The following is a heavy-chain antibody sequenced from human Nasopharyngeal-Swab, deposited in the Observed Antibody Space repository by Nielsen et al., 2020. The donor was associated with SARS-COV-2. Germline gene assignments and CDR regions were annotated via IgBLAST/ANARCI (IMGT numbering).Heavy chain of an antibody. V-gene: IGHV1-69*13. J-gene: IGHJ6*02. CDR3: ARASHCSGVTCYSIYRYYYYAMDV. CDR1: GGTFSSYA. Sequence: SVKVSCKASGGTFSSYAISWVRQAPGQGLEWMGGIIPIFGTANYAQKFQGRVTITADESTSTAYMELSSLRSEDTAVYYCARASHCSGVTCYSIYRYYYYAMDVWGQGTTVTVSS. CDR2: IIPIFGTA. D-gene: IGHD2-15*01.